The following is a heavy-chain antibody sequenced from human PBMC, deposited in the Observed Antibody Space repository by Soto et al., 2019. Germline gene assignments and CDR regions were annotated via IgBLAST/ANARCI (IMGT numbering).Heavy chain of an antibody. D-gene: IGHD2-21*01. CDR2: IIPILNSP. CDR3: AREAPYCISATCPKFYDMDV. CDR1: GGTFGSYA. Sequence: GSSVKVSCKASGGTFGSYAITWVRRAPGHGLEWLGGIIPILNSPAYAQKFQARVVITADEITNTAYMELNSLRFDDTAVYYCAREAPYCISATCPKFYDMDVWGQGTTVTVSS. V-gene: IGHV1-69*13. J-gene: IGHJ6*02.